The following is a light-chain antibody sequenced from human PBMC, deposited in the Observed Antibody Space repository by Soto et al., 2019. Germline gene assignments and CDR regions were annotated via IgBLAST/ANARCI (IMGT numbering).Light chain of an antibody. J-gene: IGLJ1*01. Sequence: QSVLTQTRSVSGSPGQSVTISCTGTSSDVGGYNYVSWYQQHPGKAPKLMIYDVSKRPSGVPDRFSGSKSGNTASLTISGLQAEDEADYYCCSYAGSYIPYAFGTGTKVTVL. V-gene: IGLV2-11*01. CDR2: DVS. CDR3: CSYAGSYIPYA. CDR1: SSDVGGYNY.